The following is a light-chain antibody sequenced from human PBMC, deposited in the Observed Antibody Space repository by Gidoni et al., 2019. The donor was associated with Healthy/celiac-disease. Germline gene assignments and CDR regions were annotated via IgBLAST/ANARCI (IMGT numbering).Light chain of an antibody. Sequence: DIQRTQSPSTLSASVGARVTIPCRASQSISSWLAWYQQKPGKAPQLLIYKASSVASGVPSRFSGSGSGTEFTLTISSLQPDDFGTYYCQQYNSYWTFGQGTKVEIK. CDR3: QQYNSYWT. V-gene: IGKV1-5*03. CDR2: KAS. J-gene: IGKJ1*01. CDR1: QSISSW.